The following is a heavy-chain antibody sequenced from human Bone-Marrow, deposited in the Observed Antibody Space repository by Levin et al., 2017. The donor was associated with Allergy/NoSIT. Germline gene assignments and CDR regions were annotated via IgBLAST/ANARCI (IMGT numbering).Heavy chain of an antibody. CDR3: VRDQDEMSFGDY. V-gene: IGHV1-46*02. CDR1: GYYFNSYY. Sequence: ASVKVSCETSGYYFNSYYMHWVRQAPGQGLEWMGIFNPSADDTRYAPKFQGRVTLTRDSSTDTVYMELTSLTSEDTAVYYCVRDQDEMSFGDYWGQGTLVIVSS. CDR2: FNPSADDT. D-gene: IGHD3/OR15-3a*01. J-gene: IGHJ4*02.